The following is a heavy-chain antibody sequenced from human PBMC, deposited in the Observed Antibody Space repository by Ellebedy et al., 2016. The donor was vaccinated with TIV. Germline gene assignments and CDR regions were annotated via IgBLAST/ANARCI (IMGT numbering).Heavy chain of an antibody. CDR2: VFHTGST. CDR3: AKREAFRGVKGLSNWFDP. V-gene: IGHV4-59*08. CDR1: GASINSYY. D-gene: IGHD3-16*01. Sequence: MPSETLSPTCTLPGASINSYYWSWIRQPPGKGLEWIRYVFHTGSTNYTPSLKNRVTISLDTSKNQFSLRRNSVTDADTAVYYRAKREAFRGVKGLSNWFDPWGQGTLVTVSS. J-gene: IGHJ5*02.